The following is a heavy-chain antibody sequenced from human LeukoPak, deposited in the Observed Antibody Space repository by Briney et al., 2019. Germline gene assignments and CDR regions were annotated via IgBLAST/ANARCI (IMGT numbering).Heavy chain of an antibody. D-gene: IGHD3-22*01. CDR1: GFTFSGSA. Sequence: GGPLRLSCAASGFTFSGSAMHWVRQASGKGLEWVGRIRSKPNSYATAYGASVKGRFTISRDDSKNTAYLQMNSLKTEDTAVYYCTRTYDNGMDVWGQGTTVTVSS. V-gene: IGHV3-73*01. J-gene: IGHJ6*02. CDR3: TRTYDNGMDV. CDR2: IRSKPNSYAT.